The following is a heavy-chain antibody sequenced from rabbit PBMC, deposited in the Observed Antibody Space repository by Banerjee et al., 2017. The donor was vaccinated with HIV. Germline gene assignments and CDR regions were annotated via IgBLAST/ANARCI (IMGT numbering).Heavy chain of an antibody. V-gene: IGHV1S45*01. D-gene: IGHD6-1*01. Sequence: QEQLVEYGGDLVQPEGSLTLTCKASGLDFSSSYWICWVRQAPGKGLEWIACIYAGSTGTTYYASWAKGRFTISKTSSTTVTLQMTSLTAADTATYFCAKSRDYYTYGYAGYAYAGFNLWGPGTLVTVS. J-gene: IGHJ4*01. CDR3: AKSRDYYTYGYAGYAYAGFNL. CDR1: GLDFSSSYW. CDR2: IYAGSTGTT.